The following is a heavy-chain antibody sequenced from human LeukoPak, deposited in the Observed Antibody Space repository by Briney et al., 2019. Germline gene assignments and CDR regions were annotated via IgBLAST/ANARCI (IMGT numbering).Heavy chain of an antibody. CDR2: IIPIFGTA. CDR3: ARGGLLPAAPLAYYYYYYMDV. J-gene: IGHJ6*03. Sequence: ASVKVSCKASGGTFSSYAISWVRQAPGQGLEWMGGIIPIFGTANYAQKFQGRVTITTDESTSTAYMELSSLRSEDTAVYYCARGGLLPAAPLAYYYYYYMDVWGKGTTVTVSS. CDR1: GGTFSSYA. D-gene: IGHD2-2*01. V-gene: IGHV1-69*05.